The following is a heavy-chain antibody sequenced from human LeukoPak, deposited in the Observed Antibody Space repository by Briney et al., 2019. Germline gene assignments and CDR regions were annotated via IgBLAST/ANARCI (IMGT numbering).Heavy chain of an antibody. D-gene: IGHD5-18*01. CDR1: GYTFTSYY. Sequence: GASVKVSCKASGYTFTSYYIHWVRQAPGQGLEWVGLINPDTGGAKYAQKFQGRVTMTRDTSISTAYMELGRLTSDDTAVYFCARGEELWFDYWGQGTLVTVSS. V-gene: IGHV1-2*02. CDR2: INPDTGGA. J-gene: IGHJ4*02. CDR3: ARGEELWFDY.